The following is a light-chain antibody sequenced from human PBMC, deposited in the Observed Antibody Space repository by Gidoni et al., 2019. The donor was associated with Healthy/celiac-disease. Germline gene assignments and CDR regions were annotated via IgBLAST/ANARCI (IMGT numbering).Light chain of an antibody. CDR3: CSYAGSSTPYV. V-gene: IGLV2-23*01. CDR2: EGS. Sequence: QSALTQPASVSGSPGQSITIPCTGTSSAVGSDNLVSWYQQHPGKAPKLMIYEGSKRPSGVSNRFSGSKSGNTASLTISGLQAEDEADYYCCSYAGSSTPYVFGTGTKVTVL. J-gene: IGLJ1*01. CDR1: SSAVGSDNL.